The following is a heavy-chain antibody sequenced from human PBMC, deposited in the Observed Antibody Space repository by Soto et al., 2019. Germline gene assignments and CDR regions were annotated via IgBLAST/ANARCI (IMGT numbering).Heavy chain of an antibody. V-gene: IGHV4-59*08. CDR1: GGSINSYY. J-gene: IGHJ4*02. Sequence: QVQLQESGPGLVKPSETLSLTCSVSGGSINSYYWGWIRQPPGKGLEWIGYISYTGSTDYSPSLKSRVTISVDTSKNQCSLKVRSVTAADTAIYFCARHYPIGNNLNYFEYWGRGTLVTVSS. D-gene: IGHD1-1*01. CDR3: ARHYPIGNNLNYFEY. CDR2: ISYTGST.